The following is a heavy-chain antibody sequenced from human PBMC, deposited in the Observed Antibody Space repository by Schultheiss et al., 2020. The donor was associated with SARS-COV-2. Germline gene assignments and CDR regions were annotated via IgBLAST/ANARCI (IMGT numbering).Heavy chain of an antibody. CDR3: ATASINWNPLLFVFPSYYYYGMDV. CDR1: GKVLAELS. D-gene: IGHD1-1*01. Sequence: ASVKVSCKVFGKVLAELSMHWVRQAPGKGLEWMGWINPNSGGTNYAQKFQERVTITRDMSTSTAYMELSSLRSEDTAVYYCATASINWNPLLFVFPSYYYYGMDVWGQGTTVTVSS. V-gene: IGHV1-2*02. CDR2: INPNSGGT. J-gene: IGHJ6*02.